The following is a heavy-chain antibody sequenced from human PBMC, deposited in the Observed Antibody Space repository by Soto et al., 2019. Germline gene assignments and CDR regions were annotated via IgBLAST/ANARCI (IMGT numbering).Heavy chain of an antibody. CDR3: ARGDGIVGATLPRSLNYYFYGMDV. Sequence: EVQLLESGGGLVQPGGSLRLSCAASGFTFSSYAMSWVRQAPGKGLEWVSAISGSGGSTYYADSVKGRFTISRDNFQNPLYLDMNSLRAEDTVVYYCARGDGIVGATLPRSLNYYFYGMDVWGQGTTVTVSS. D-gene: IGHD1-26*01. CDR1: GFTFSSYA. V-gene: IGHV3-23*01. CDR2: ISGSGGST. J-gene: IGHJ6*02.